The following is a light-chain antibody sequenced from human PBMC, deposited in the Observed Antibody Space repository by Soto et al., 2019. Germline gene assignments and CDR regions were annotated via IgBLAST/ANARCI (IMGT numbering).Light chain of an antibody. Sequence: QSALTQPASVSGSPGQSITISCTGTSSDVGGYNYVSWYQQHPGKAPKLMIYDVSNRPSGVSNRFSGSKSGNTASLTISGPQAEDEADYYCSSYTSSTPPYVFGAGTKLTVL. CDR2: DVS. CDR1: SSDVGGYNY. CDR3: SSYTSSTPPYV. V-gene: IGLV2-14*03. J-gene: IGLJ1*01.